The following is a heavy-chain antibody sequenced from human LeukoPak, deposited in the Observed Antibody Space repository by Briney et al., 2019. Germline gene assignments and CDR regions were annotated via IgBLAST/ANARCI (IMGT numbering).Heavy chain of an antibody. J-gene: IGHJ6*02. D-gene: IGHD4-17*01. V-gene: IGHV3-30*04. CDR3: AREKDYGDYSPDYYYGMDV. CDR2: ISYDGSNK. Sequence: AGGSLRPSCAASGFTFSSYAMHWVRQAPGKGLEWVAVISYDGSNKYYADSVKGRFTISRDNSKNTLYLQMNSLRAEDTAVYYCAREKDYGDYSPDYYYGMDVWGQGTTVTVSS. CDR1: GFTFSSYA.